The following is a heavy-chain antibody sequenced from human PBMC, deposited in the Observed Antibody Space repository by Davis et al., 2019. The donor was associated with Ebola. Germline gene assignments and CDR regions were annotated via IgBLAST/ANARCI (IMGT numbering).Heavy chain of an antibody. CDR1: GYTFTSYD. J-gene: IGHJ6*02. Sequence: AASVKVSCKASGYTFTSYDINWVRQATGQGLEWMGWMNPNSGNTGYAQKFQGRVTMTRDTSITTAYMELTSLTSEDTAVYYCARGLSLLAFYYGMDVWGQGTTVTVSS. CDR3: ARGLSLLAFYYGMDV. D-gene: IGHD2-15*01. V-gene: IGHV1-8*01. CDR2: MNPNSGNT.